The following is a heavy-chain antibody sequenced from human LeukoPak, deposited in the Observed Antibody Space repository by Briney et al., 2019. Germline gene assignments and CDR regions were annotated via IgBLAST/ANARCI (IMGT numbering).Heavy chain of an antibody. J-gene: IGHJ4*02. Sequence: RGSLRLSCAASGFTFSDYSMSWLRQAPGKGLEWVSYISSRSKTRDFADSVKGRFTISRDNSKNTLYLQMNSLRAEDTAVYYCARGTRYDSSGYYSQALDYWGQGTLVTVSS. D-gene: IGHD3-22*01. V-gene: IGHV3-48*01. CDR2: ISSRSKTR. CDR3: ARGTRYDSSGYYSQALDY. CDR1: GFTFSDYS.